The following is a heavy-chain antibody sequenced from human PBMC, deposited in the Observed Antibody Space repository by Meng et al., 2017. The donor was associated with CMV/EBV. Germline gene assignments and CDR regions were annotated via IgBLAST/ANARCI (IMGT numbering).Heavy chain of an antibody. CDR2: ISAYNGNT. J-gene: IGHJ6*02. CDR1: GYTFTSYG. Sequence: ASVKVSCKASGYTFTSYGISWVRQAPGQGLEWMGWISAYNGNTNYAQKLQGRVTMTTDTSTSTAYMELRSLRSDDTAVYYCAIEYCSSTSCYFYYGMDVWGQGTTVTVSS. D-gene: IGHD2-2*01. V-gene: IGHV1-18*01. CDR3: AIEYCSSTSCYFYYGMDV.